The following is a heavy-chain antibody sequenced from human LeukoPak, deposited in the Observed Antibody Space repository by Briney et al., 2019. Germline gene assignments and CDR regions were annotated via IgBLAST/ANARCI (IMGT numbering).Heavy chain of an antibody. J-gene: IGHJ4*02. V-gene: IGHV3-33*01. Sequence: PGGSLRLSCEASGFISSNYAMHWVRQAPGKGLQWVALIWYDGQTKFYGDSVKGRFTISRDNSGSTLFLHMSSLRVEDTAVYYCAREWGRIAVAGGPGYWGQGALVTVSS. CDR3: AREWGRIAVAGGPGY. CDR1: GFISSNYA. CDR2: IWYDGQTK. D-gene: IGHD6-19*01.